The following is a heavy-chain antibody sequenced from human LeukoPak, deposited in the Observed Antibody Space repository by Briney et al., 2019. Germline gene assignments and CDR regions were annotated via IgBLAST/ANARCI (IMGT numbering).Heavy chain of an antibody. V-gene: IGHV3-21*01. D-gene: IGHD2-2*02. CDR2: ISSSSSYI. CDR1: GFTFSSYS. CDR3: ARGDIVVVPAAIDYYYYYMDV. Sequence: PGGSLRLSCAASGFTFSSYSMNWVRQAPGKGLEWASSISSSSSYIYYADSVKGRFTISRDNAKNSLYLQMNSLRAEDTAVYYCARGDIVVVPAAIDYYYYYMDVWGKGTTVTVSS. J-gene: IGHJ6*03.